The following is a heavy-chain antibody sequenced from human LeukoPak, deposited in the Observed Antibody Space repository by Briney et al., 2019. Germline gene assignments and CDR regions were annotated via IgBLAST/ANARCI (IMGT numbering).Heavy chain of an antibody. V-gene: IGHV3-53*01. Sequence: PGGSLRLSCAASGFSFSNSWMSWVRQAPGKGLEWVSIIYSGGTTYYADSVKGRFTISRDNSKNTLYLQMNSLRAEDTAVYYCARYGSGFDYWGQGTLVTVSS. CDR2: IYSGGTT. CDR1: GFSFSNSW. CDR3: ARYGSGFDY. D-gene: IGHD3-10*01. J-gene: IGHJ4*02.